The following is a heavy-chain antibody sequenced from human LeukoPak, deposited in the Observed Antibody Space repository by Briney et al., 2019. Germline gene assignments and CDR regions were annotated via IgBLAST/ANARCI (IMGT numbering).Heavy chain of an antibody. D-gene: IGHD4-17*01. V-gene: IGHV4-39*01. CDR3: ARGDLTTVTRTGGWYLDY. J-gene: IGHJ4*02. CDR2: IYYSGST. Sequence: SETLSLTCTVSGGSISSSSYYWGWIRQPPGKGLEWIGSIYYSGSTYYNPSLKSRVTISVDTSKNQFSLKLSSVTAADTAVYYCARGDLTTVTRTGGWYLDYWGKGTLVTVSS. CDR1: GGSISSSSYY.